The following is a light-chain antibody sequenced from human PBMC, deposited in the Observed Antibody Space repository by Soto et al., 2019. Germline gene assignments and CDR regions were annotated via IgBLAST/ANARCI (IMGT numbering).Light chain of an antibody. J-gene: IGLJ2*01. V-gene: IGLV1-47*01. CDR1: SSNIGSNY. Sequence: QLVLTQPPSASGTAGQRVTISCSGSSSNIGSNYVDWYQQLPGTAPKLLIHRDNQRPSGVPDRFSGSKFGTSASLAISGLRSEDEADYYCAAWDDSLSGRGVFGGGTQLTVL. CDR3: AAWDDSLSGRGV. CDR2: RDN.